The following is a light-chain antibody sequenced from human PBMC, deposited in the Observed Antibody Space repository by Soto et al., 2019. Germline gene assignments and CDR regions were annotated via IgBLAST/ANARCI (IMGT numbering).Light chain of an antibody. CDR1: QGIGNY. CDR2: GAS. Sequence: DIQMTQSPSAMSASVGDRVTITCRASQGIGNYLAWFQQKPGKVPKRLIYGASNLQSGVPSRFSGSGSGTEFTLTFSSLQPEDFVTYYCLQNNSYPRTFGQGTKVDIK. CDR3: LQNNSYPRT. J-gene: IGKJ1*01. V-gene: IGKV1-17*03.